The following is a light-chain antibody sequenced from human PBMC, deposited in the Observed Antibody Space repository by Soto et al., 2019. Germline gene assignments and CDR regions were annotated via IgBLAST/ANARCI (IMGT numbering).Light chain of an antibody. V-gene: IGKV3-15*01. CDR3: QHYNNWLGT. J-gene: IGKJ4*01. CDR2: GAS. Sequence: EIVVTQSPALLSVSPGERVTLSCRASQSVISSIAWYQQKLGQAPRLLIYGASTSATGIPARFSGSGSGTEFFLTISSLQSEDFAMYYCQHYNNWLGTFGGGTKVEIK. CDR1: QSVISS.